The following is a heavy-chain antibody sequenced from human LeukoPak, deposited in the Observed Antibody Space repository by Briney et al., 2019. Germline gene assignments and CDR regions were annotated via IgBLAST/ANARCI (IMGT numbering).Heavy chain of an antibody. CDR2: IKQDGSEK. CDR3: ARQTAFDF. J-gene: IGHJ3*01. V-gene: IGHV3-7*01. Sequence: PGRSLRLSCTTSGFTFSDYAVSWVRQAPGKGLEWVANIKQDGSEKHYVDSVKGRFTISRDNAKNSLYLQMNSLRAEDTAVYYCARQTAFDFWGQGTMVTVSS. CDR1: GFTFSDYA.